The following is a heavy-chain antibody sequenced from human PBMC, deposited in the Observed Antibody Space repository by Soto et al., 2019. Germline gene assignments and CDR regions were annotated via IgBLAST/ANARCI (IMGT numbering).Heavy chain of an antibody. V-gene: IGHV1-69*13. J-gene: IGHJ6*02. D-gene: IGHD6-13*01. Sequence: SVKVSCKASGGTFSSYAISWVRQAPGQGLEWMGGIIPIFGTANYAQKFQGRVTITADESTSTAYMELSSLRSEDTAVFYCARGVAAAPYYYYGMDVWGQGTTVTVSS. CDR2: IIPIFGTA. CDR1: GGTFSSYA. CDR3: ARGVAAAPYYYYGMDV.